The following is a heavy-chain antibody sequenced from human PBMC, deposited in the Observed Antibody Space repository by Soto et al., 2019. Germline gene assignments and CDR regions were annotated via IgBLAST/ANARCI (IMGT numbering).Heavy chain of an antibody. V-gene: IGHV1-18*01. CDR3: ARMEYYYDSCFDY. D-gene: IGHD3-22*01. CDR2: ISPHNSNT. Sequence: QVQLVQSGAEVKKPGASVKVSCKTSGYTLTSYGISWVRQAPGQGLDWMGLISPHNSNTNYPKKVQGRVTMTTDTATSTVYMEMRSLISDDTAVYYCARMEYYYDSCFDYWGQGNLVTVSS. J-gene: IGHJ4*02. CDR1: GYTLTSYG.